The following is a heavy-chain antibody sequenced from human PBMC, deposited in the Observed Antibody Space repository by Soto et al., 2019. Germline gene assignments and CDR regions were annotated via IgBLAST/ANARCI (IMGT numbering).Heavy chain of an antibody. V-gene: IGHV3-53*01. D-gene: IGHD5-18*01. CDR1: GCSVSSNY. CDR3: ARDSTWIPYYHYGMDV. J-gene: IGHJ6*02. CDR2: IYSGGNT. Sequence: EVQLVESGGGLIQPGGSLRLSCAASGCSVSSNYMSWVRQAPGKGLEGVSVIYSGGNTHYADSVKGRFTISRDNSKSTLYLQMNSLRAEDTAVYYCARDSTWIPYYHYGMDVWGQGTTVTVSS.